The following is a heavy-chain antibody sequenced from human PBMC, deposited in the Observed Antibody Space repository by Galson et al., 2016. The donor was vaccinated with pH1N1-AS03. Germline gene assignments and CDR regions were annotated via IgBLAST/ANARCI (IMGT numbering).Heavy chain of an antibody. CDR3: ARSIPGVMMQDGMDV. D-gene: IGHD3-16*01. J-gene: IGHJ6*02. Sequence: LSLTCTVSGGSISSGYYHWSWIRQPAGKGLEWIGNMYYSGTTNYNPSLKSRVTMSVDTSRNQFSLRLSSVTAADTAIYYCARSIPGVMMQDGMDVWGQGTTVTVSS. V-gene: IGHV4-61*10. CDR1: GGSISSGYYH. CDR2: MYYSGTT.